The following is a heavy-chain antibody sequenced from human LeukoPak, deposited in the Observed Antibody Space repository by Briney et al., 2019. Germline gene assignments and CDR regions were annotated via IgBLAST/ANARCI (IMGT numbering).Heavy chain of an antibody. V-gene: IGHV4-4*07. CDR1: GGSISSYY. J-gene: IGHJ4*02. CDR2: IYTSVST. D-gene: IGHD5-24*01. Sequence: SETLSLTCTVAGGSISSYYWSWIRQPAGKGLEWIGRIYTSVSTNYNPSLKSRVTMSVDTSKNQFSLKLSSVTAADTAVYYCARDLSYSRDGYNFGYWGQGTLVTVSS. CDR3: ARDLSYSRDGYNFGY.